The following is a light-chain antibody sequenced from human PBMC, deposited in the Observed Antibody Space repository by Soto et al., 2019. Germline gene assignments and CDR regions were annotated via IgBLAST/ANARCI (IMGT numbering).Light chain of an antibody. J-gene: IGKJ5*01. CDR2: DAS. V-gene: IGKV3-11*01. CDR3: QYRSNWSPGT. CDR1: QSVSSY. Sequence: ETVLTQSPATLSLSPGERATLSCRASQSVSSYLGWYQQKPGQAPRLLIYDASNRATGIPARFSGSGSETDFTLTISSREPEDVAVYNCQYRSNWSPGTFGQGTRLEIK.